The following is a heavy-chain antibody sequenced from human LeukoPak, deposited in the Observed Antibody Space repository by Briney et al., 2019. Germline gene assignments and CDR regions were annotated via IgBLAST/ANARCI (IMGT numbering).Heavy chain of an antibody. CDR1: GFTFSSYA. J-gene: IGHJ4*02. CDR2: ISYDGSNK. V-gene: IGHV3-30*04. Sequence: PGGSLRLSCAASGFTFSSYAMHWVRQAPGKGLEWVAVISYDGSNKYYADSVKGRFTISRDNSKNTLYLQMNSLRAEDTAVYYCARGPEKSLRYYFHYWGQGTLVTVSS. CDR3: ARGPEKSLRYYFHY.